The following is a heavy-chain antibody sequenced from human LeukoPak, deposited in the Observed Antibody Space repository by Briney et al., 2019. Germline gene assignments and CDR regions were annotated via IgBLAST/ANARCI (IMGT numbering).Heavy chain of an antibody. D-gene: IGHD3-22*01. J-gene: IGHJ4*02. V-gene: IGHV4-4*07. CDR2: IHMSGST. CDR1: GDSINSYH. Sequence: PSETLSLTCTVSGDSINSYHWSWIRQPAAKGLAWIGRIHMSGSTNYNPSLRSRVAISMDNSKNQFSLKLKSVTAADTAVYYCARDDSSRDDSGGYHYWGQGTLVTISS. CDR3: ARDDSSRDDSGGYHY.